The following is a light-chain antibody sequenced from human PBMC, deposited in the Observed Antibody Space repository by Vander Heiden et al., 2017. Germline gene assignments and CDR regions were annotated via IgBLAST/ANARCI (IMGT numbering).Light chain of an antibody. CDR1: QDISNY. CDR3: QLIEYPPRYT. J-gene: IGKJ2*01. CDR2: DAS. V-gene: IGKV1-33*01. Sequence: DIQMTHSPSSLSASVADRVTMTGQASQDISNYLHWYQQKPGIAPKLLIYDASNLETGVPSRFSGTGSGIYFTFTIRSHQPENITSYYCQLIEYPPRYTFGQGTRLEIK.